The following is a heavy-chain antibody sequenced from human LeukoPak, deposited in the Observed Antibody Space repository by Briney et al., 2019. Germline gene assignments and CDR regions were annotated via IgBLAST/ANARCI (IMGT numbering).Heavy chain of an antibody. V-gene: IGHV3-48*03. J-gene: IGHJ4*02. CDR2: ISGTGTTI. CDR3: ARDHNYAFDN. D-gene: IGHD1-1*01. Sequence: GGSLRLSCAASGFIFSSYGMNWVRQAPGKGLEWVSYISGTGTTIYYADSVKGRFTISRDNAKYSLHLQMDSLRADDTAVYSCARDHNYAFDNWGQGTLVSVAS. CDR1: GFIFSSYG.